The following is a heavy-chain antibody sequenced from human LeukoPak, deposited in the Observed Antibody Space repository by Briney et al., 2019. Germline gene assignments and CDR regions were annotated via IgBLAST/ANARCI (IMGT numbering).Heavy chain of an antibody. V-gene: IGHV4-34*01. D-gene: IGHD3-3*01. Sequence: SETLSLTCAVYGGSFSGYYWSWIRQPPGKGLEWIGEINHSGSTNYNPSLKSRVTISVDTSKNQFSLKLSSVTAADTAVYYCARGRVTYYDFWRSPFDYRGQGTLVTVSS. J-gene: IGHJ4*02. CDR3: ARGRVTYYDFWRSPFDY. CDR1: GGSFSGYY. CDR2: INHSGST.